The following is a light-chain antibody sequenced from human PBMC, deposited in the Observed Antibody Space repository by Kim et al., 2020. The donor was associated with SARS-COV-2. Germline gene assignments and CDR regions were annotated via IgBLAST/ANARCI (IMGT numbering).Light chain of an antibody. Sequence: EIVMTQSPATLSVSPGERGTLSCRASQSISSNLAWYQQKPGQAPRLLIYGASTRATGIPARFSGSGSGTDFTLTITNLQSEDFAVYYCQQYHNWPPWTFGQGTKVDIK. CDR2: GAS. CDR1: QSISSN. V-gene: IGKV3-15*01. J-gene: IGKJ1*01. CDR3: QQYHNWPPWT.